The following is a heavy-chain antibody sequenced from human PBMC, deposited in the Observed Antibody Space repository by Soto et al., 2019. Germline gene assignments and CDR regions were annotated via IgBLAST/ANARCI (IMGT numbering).Heavy chain of an antibody. Sequence: EVQLVESGGGLVQPGGSPRLSCAASGFTFSSYWMHWVRQDPGKGLVWVSSIKTDGTATQYADSVKGRFTVSRDNAKNTLYLQMNSLRAEDTAVYYCAKDLSWGQCDYWGQGTLVTVSS. CDR2: IKTDGTAT. V-gene: IGHV3-74*03. CDR1: GFTFSSYW. J-gene: IGHJ4*02. D-gene: IGHD3-16*01. CDR3: AKDLSWGQCDY.